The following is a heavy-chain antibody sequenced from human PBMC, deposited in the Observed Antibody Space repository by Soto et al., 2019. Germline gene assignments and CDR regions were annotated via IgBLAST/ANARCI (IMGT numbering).Heavy chain of an antibody. CDR1: GFTFSSYA. CDR3: AKCQPSNLYCGGDCYPLPPLDY. Sequence: GGSLRLSCAASGFTFSSYAMSWVRQAPGKGLEWVSAISGSGGSTYYADSVKGRFTISRDNSKNTLYLQMNSLRAEDTAVYYCAKCQPSNLYCGGDCYPLPPLDYWGQGTLVTVSS. CDR2: ISGSGGST. V-gene: IGHV3-23*01. D-gene: IGHD2-21*02. J-gene: IGHJ4*02.